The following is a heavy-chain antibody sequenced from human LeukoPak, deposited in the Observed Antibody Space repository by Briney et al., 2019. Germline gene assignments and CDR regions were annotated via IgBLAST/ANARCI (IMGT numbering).Heavy chain of an antibody. CDR2: IYYSGST. D-gene: IGHD6-19*01. CDR3: ARVGYSSGWYFFDS. V-gene: IGHV4-59*01. Sequence: SETLSLTWTDSGGWISSYYWSWIRKPPGKGLEWIGYIYYSGSTNYNPSLKSRVTISVDTSKNQFSLKLSSVTAADTAVYYCARVGYSSGWYFFDSWGQGTLVTVSS. CDR1: GGWISSYY. J-gene: IGHJ4*02.